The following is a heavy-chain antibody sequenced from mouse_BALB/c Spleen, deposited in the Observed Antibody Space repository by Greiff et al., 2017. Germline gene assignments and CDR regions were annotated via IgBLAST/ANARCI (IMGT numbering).Heavy chain of an antibody. Sequence: EVKLMESGGGLVKPGGSLKLSCAASGFTFSSYAMSWVRQTPEKRLEWVATISSGGSYTYYPDSVKGRFTISRDNAKNTLYLQMSSLRSEDTAMYYCARRGITTATGDYFDYWGQGTTLTVSS. CDR1: GFTFSSYA. D-gene: IGHD1-2*01. CDR2: ISSGGSYT. CDR3: ARRGITTATGDYFDY. V-gene: IGHV5-9-3*01. J-gene: IGHJ2*01.